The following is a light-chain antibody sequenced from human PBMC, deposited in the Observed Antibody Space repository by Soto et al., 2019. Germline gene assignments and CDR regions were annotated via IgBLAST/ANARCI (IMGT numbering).Light chain of an antibody. CDR1: SSDVGGYNY. J-gene: IGLJ2*01. Sequence: QSALTQPASVSGSPGQSITISCTGTSSDVGGYNYVSWYQQHPGKAPKLMIYDVNNRPSGVSNRFSGSKSGNMASLTISGLQAEDEADYYCSSYTGSSTYVVFGGGTQLTVL. CDR3: SSYTGSSTYVV. V-gene: IGLV2-14*01. CDR2: DVN.